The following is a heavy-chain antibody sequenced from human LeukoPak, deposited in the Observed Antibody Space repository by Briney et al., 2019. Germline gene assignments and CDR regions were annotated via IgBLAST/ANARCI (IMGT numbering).Heavy chain of an antibody. Sequence: ASVKVSCKASGYTFTGYYMHWVRQAPGQGLEWMGWVNPNSGNTGYAQKFRGTVTMTRNTSISTAYMELSSLTSEDTAVYYCARVSAAAEGNWFDPWGQGTLVNVSS. J-gene: IGHJ5*02. CDR2: VNPNSGNT. V-gene: IGHV1-8*02. D-gene: IGHD6-13*01. CDR3: ARVSAAAEGNWFDP. CDR1: GYTFTGYY.